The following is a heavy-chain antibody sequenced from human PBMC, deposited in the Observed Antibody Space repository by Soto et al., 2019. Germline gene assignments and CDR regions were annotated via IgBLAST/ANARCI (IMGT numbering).Heavy chain of an antibody. CDR1: GYTLTELS. D-gene: IGHD6-19*01. J-gene: IGHJ6*03. CDR2: FDPEDGET. V-gene: IGHV1-24*01. CDR3: ATDRSSGWSYYYMDV. Sequence: ASVKVSFTVSGYTLTELSMHWVRQAPGKGLEWMGGFDPEDGETIYAQKFQGRVTMTEDTSTDTAYMELSSLRSEDTAVYYCATDRSSGWSYYYMDVWGKGTTVTVSS.